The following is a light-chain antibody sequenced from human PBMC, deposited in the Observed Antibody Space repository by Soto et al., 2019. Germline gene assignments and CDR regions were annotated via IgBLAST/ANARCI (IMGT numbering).Light chain of an antibody. CDR3: HQYNSYLYT. J-gene: IGKJ2*01. CDR1: QSISSW. Sequence: DIPMTQSPSTLSASVGDRVTITCRASQSISSWLAWYQQKPGKAPKLLIYKASSLESGVPSRFSGSGSGTEFTLTISSLQPDDFATYYCHQYNSYLYTFGQGTKLEIK. CDR2: KAS. V-gene: IGKV1-5*03.